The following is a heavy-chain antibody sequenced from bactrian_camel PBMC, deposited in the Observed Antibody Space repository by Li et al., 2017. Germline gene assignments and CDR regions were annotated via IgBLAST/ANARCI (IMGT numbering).Heavy chain of an antibody. V-gene: IGHV3S54*01. D-gene: IGHD1*01. CDR2: IYLGGSST. CDR3: AASKAPSHWLNPGDQADFGA. Sequence: VQLVESGGGLVQAGGSPRLSCAASTNTYRARCMGWFRQAPGKEREGVAGIYLGGSSTSYADSVKGRFTISQDNANNTLDLQIDSLQPEDTAMYYCAASKAPSHWLNPGDQADFGAWGQGTQVTVS. J-gene: IGHJ6*01. CDR1: TNTYRARC.